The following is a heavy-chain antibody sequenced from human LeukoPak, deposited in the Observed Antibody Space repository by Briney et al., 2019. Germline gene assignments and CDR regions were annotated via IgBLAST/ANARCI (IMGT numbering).Heavy chain of an antibody. Sequence: SSETLSLTCTVSGVSISSYYWSWIRQPPGKGLEWIGYCSGNTIYNPSLRSRVTISADTSKNHFSLRLRSVTAADTAVYYCARLAAISGSDYPDDWGQGTLVTVSS. V-gene: IGHV4-59*08. CDR2: CSGNT. J-gene: IGHJ4*02. CDR1: GVSISSYY. D-gene: IGHD1-26*01. CDR3: ARLAAISGSDYPDD.